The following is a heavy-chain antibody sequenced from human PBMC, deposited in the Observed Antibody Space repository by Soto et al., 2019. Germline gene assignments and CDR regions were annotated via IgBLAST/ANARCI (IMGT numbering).Heavy chain of an antibody. CDR3: ARGGDIVLVPAAIIDY. D-gene: IGHD2-2*01. CDR2: ISYDGSNK. CDR1: GFTFSSYA. Sequence: GGSLRLSCAASGFTFSSYAMHWVRQAPGKGLEWVAVISYDGSNKYYADSVKGRFTISRDNSKNTLYLQMNSLRAEDTAVYYCARGGDIVLVPAAIIDYWGQGT. J-gene: IGHJ4*02. V-gene: IGHV3-30-3*01.